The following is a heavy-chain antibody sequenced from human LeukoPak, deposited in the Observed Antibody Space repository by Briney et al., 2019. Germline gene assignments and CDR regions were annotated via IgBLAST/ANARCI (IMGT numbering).Heavy chain of an antibody. CDR3: ARDQDPRAFDI. CDR1: SYTLTNYG. CDR2: ISAYNGNT. Sequence: ASVKVSCKASSYTLTNYGISWVRQAPGQGLEWMGWISAYNGNTNYAQNLQGRVTMTTDTSTNTAYMELRSLRSDDTAVYYCARDQDPRAFDIWGQGTMVTVSS. V-gene: IGHV1-18*01. J-gene: IGHJ3*02.